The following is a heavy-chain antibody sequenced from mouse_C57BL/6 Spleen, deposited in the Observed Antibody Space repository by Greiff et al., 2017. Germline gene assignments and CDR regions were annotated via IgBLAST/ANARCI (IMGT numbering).Heavy chain of an antibody. D-gene: IGHD3-2*02. CDR1: GYAFSSSW. Sequence: QVQLQQSGPELVKPGASVKISCKASGYAFSSSWMNWVKQRPGKGLEWIGRIYPGDGDTNYNGKFKGKATLTADKSSSTAYMQLSSLKSEDSAVYFCARSQAAFDDWGQGTTLTVSS. J-gene: IGHJ2*01. CDR3: ARSQAAFDD. CDR2: IYPGDGDT. V-gene: IGHV1-82*01.